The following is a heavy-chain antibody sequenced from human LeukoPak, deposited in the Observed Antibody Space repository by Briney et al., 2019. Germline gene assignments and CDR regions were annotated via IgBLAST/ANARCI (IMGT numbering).Heavy chain of an antibody. D-gene: IGHD3-22*01. J-gene: IGHJ4*02. CDR3: ARDGSNYYDSSGSGGFDY. CDR1: GGTFSSYA. CDR2: IIPIFGTA. V-gene: IGHV1-69*13. Sequence: ASVKVSCKASGGTFSSYAISWVRQAPGQALEWMGGIIPIFGTANYAQKFQGRVTITADESTSTAYMELSSLRSEDTAVYYCARDGSNYYDSSGSGGFDYWGQGTLVTVSS.